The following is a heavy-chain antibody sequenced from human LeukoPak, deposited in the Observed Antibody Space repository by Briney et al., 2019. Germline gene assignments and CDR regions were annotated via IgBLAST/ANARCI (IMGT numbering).Heavy chain of an antibody. CDR1: GYTFTGYY. CDR2: INPNSGGT. V-gene: IGHV1-2*02. Sequence: GASVKVSCKASGYTFTGYYIHWVRQAPGQGLEWTGWINPNSGGTNYAQKFQGRVTMTRDTSISTAYMELSRLRSDDTAVYYCARDYFTANDYWGQGTLVTVSS. J-gene: IGHJ4*02. D-gene: IGHD2-21*02. CDR3: ARDYFTANDY.